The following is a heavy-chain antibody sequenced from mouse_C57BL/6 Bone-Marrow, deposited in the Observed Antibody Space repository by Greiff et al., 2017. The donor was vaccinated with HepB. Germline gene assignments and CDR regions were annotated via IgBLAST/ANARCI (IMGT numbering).Heavy chain of an antibody. CDR1: GYAFSSYW. CDR2: IYPGDGDT. V-gene: IGHV1-80*01. Sequence: VQLVESGAELVKPGASVKISCKASGYAFSSYWMNWVKQRPGKGLEWIGQIYPGDGDTNYNGKFKGKATLTADKSSSTAYMQLSSLTSEDSAVYFCARYGNYVFYFDYWGQGTTLTVSP. CDR3: ARYGNYVFYFDY. D-gene: IGHD2-1*01. J-gene: IGHJ2*01.